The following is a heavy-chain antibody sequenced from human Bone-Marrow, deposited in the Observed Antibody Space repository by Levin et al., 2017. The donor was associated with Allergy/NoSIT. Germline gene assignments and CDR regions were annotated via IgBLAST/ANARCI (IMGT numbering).Heavy chain of an antibody. CDR1: GGSISSGGYS. Sequence: KASETLSLTCAVSGGSISSGGYSWSWIRQPPGKGLEWIGYIYQSASTYYNPSLRSRVTISADRPKNQFSLKLNSVTAADTAMYYCARAGELRQGHAFDIWGQGTMVTVSS. D-gene: IGHD1-26*01. CDR3: ARAGELRQGHAFDI. J-gene: IGHJ3*02. CDR2: IYQSAST. V-gene: IGHV4-30-2*01.